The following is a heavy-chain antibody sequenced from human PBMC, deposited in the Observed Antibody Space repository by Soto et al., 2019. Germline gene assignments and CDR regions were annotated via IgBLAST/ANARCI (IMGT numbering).Heavy chain of an antibody. CDR3: ARDQRGSGVVPAA. CDR1: GGSISSGGYY. V-gene: IGHV4-31*03. J-gene: IGHJ4*02. D-gene: IGHD2-2*01. CDR2: IYYSGST. Sequence: QVQLQESGPGLVKPSQTLSLTCTVSGGSISSGGYYWSWIRQHPGKGLEWIGYIYYSGSTYYNPSIKSRVTISVDTSKNQFSLKLSSVTAADTAVYYCARDQRGSGVVPAAWGQGTLVTVSS.